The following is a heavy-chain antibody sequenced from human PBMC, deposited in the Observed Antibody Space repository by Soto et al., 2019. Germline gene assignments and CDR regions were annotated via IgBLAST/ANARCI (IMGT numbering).Heavy chain of an antibody. D-gene: IGHD3-9*01. CDR2: IWYDGSNK. V-gene: IGHV3-33*01. CDR3: ARVGRGVDWLSPTDYYYYGMDV. Sequence: LSLTCAASGFTFSSYGMHWVRQAPGKGLEWVAVIWYDGSNKYYADSVKGRFTISRDNSKNTLYLQMNSLRAEDTAVYYCARVGRGVDWLSPTDYYYYGMDVWGQGTTVTVSS. CDR1: GFTFSSYG. J-gene: IGHJ6*02.